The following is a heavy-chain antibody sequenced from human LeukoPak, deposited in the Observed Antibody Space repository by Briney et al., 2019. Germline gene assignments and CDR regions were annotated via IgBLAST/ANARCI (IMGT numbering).Heavy chain of an antibody. CDR3: ARVVCSGGSCYRRGLIYFDY. D-gene: IGHD2-15*01. Sequence: SETLSLTCAVYGGSFSGYYWSWIRQPPGKGLEWIGEINHSGSTNYNPSLKSRVTISVDTSKNQFSLKLSSVTAADTAVYYCARVVCSGGSCYRRGLIYFDYWGQGTLVTVSS. V-gene: IGHV4-34*01. CDR2: INHSGST. J-gene: IGHJ4*02. CDR1: GGSFSGYY.